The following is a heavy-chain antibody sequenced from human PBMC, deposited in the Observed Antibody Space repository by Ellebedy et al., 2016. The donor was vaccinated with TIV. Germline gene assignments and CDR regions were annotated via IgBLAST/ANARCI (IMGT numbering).Heavy chain of an antibody. J-gene: IGHJ4*02. CDR3: ARGTYYYGSAEDY. V-gene: IGHV4-34*01. D-gene: IGHD3-10*01. CDR2: INHSGST. CDR1: GGSFSGYY. Sequence: MLGGSLRLSCAVYGGSFSGYYWSWIRQPPGKGLEWIGEINHSGSTNYNPSLKSRVTISVDTSKNQFSLKLSSVTAADTAVYYCARGTYYYGSAEDYWGQGTLVTVSS.